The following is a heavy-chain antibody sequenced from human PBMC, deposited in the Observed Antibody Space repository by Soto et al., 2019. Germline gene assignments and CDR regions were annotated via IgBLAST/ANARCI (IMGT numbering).Heavy chain of an antibody. J-gene: IGHJ4*02. CDR3: ARDGSGYDYGIYFDE. Sequence: NPSETLSLTCTVSGGSISSGGYYWSWIRQHPGKGLEWIGYIYYSGSTYYNPSLKSRVTISVDTSKNQFSLKLSSVTAADTAVYYCARDGSGYDYGIYFDEWGQGTLVTVSS. D-gene: IGHD5-12*01. V-gene: IGHV4-31*03. CDR2: IYYSGST. CDR1: GGSISSGGYY.